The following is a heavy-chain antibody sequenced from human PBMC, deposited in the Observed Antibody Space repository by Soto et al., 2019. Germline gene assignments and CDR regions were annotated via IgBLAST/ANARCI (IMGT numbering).Heavy chain of an antibody. D-gene: IGHD3-22*01. J-gene: IGHJ4*02. CDR1: DFILSDAW. CDR2: IKSKAHGGTT. Sequence: EVQLEESGGGLIKPGESLTLSCAASDFILSDAWMKWVRQAPGKGLEWVGRIKSKAHGGTTDYAAPLKGRFTILRDDSKNTLYLQMNSLQTEDPAMYYCASYSDSSGLRRYDYWGQGALVTVSS. CDR3: ASYSDSSGLRRYDY. V-gene: IGHV3-15*07.